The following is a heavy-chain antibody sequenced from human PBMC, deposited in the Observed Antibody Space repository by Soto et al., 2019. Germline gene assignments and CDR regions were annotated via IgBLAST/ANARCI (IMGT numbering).Heavy chain of an antibody. Sequence: GASVKVSCKASGYSFTNNDVSWVRQATGQGLEWMGWIVPVFGRPNYAQRFRGRLTITADESTSTGYMELISLRSDDTAVYYCAREGSGYNFWGQGTQVTVSS. V-gene: IGHV1-69*13. D-gene: IGHD5-12*01. CDR1: GYSFTNND. CDR2: IVPVFGRP. J-gene: IGHJ4*02. CDR3: AREGSGYNF.